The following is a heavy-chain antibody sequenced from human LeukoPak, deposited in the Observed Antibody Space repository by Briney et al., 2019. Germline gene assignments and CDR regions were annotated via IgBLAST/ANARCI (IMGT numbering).Heavy chain of an antibody. J-gene: IGHJ6*02. Sequence: GGSLRLSCVASGFTFINYGMYWVRQAPGKGLGWVAVISFDGSKQYYADSVKGRFTISRDNSKNTIYLQMNSLRTEDTAVYYCAKDYLLYSGYDYGMDVWGQGTTVTVSS. CDR3: AKDYLLYSGYDYGMDV. D-gene: IGHD1-26*01. V-gene: IGHV3-30*18. CDR1: GFTFINYG. CDR2: ISFDGSKQ.